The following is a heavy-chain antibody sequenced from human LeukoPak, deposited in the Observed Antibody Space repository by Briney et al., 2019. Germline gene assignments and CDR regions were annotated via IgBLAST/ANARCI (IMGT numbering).Heavy chain of an antibody. V-gene: IGHV4-39*01. D-gene: IGHD6-19*01. J-gene: IGHJ3*02. Sequence: SETLSLTCTVSGGSISSSSYYWGWIRQPPGKVLEWIRSINYSGSTYYNPSLKSRVTISVDTSKNQFSLKLSSVTAADTAVYSCARPTVAGTPYDAFNIWGQGTMVTVSS. CDR1: GGSISSSSYY. CDR2: INYSGST. CDR3: ARPTVAGTPYDAFNI.